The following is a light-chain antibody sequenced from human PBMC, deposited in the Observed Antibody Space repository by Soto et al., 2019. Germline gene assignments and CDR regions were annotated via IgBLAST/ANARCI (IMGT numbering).Light chain of an antibody. Sequence: DIKMTQSPSSLSAFVGDSVTVTCRASQPIGTSLHWYQQKAGKAPKVLISAATKLQSGVPSRFSGSGSGTDFTLTISNLQPEDSATYYCQQGYNTFWTFGRGTKVELK. V-gene: IGKV1-39*01. J-gene: IGKJ1*01. CDR1: QPIGTS. CDR2: AAT. CDR3: QQGYNTFWT.